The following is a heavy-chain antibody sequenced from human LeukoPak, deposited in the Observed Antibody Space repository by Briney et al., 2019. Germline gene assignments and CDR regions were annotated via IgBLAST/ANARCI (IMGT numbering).Heavy chain of an antibody. CDR2: IYTSGST. J-gene: IGHJ6*03. CDR3: ARDYSQYYYYYYMDV. CDR1: GGSISSGSYY. Sequence: PSQTLSLTCTVSGGSISSGSYYWSWIRQPAGKGLEWIGRIYTSGSTNYNPSLKSRVTISVDTSKNQFSLKQSSVTAADTAVYYRARDYSQYYYYYYMDVWGRGTTVTVSS. V-gene: IGHV4-61*02. D-gene: IGHD2-15*01.